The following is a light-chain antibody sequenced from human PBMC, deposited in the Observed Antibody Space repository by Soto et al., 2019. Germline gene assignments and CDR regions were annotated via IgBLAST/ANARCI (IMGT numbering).Light chain of an antibody. V-gene: IGLV2-14*03. CDR3: CSCTTSSTYV. J-gene: IGLJ1*01. Sequence: QSALTQPASVSGSPGQSITISCTGTNSDIGTYNHVSWYQQLPGKAPKLIIHDVSNRPSGVSDRFSGSKSGNTASLTISGLQAEDEADYSCCSCTTSSTYVFGSGTKLTVL. CDR2: DVS. CDR1: NSDIGTYNH.